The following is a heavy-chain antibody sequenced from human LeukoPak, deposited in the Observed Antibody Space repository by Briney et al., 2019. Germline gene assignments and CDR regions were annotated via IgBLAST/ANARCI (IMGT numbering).Heavy chain of an antibody. CDR1: GFTFTSYW. CDR3: ARACYYDSSGYCHDAFDI. V-gene: IGHV3-7*01. CDR2: TNQDGSEK. D-gene: IGHD3-22*01. Sequence: PGGSLRLSCAASGFTFTSYWMSWVRQVPGKGLEWVANTNQDGSEKYYVDSVKGRFTISRDNAKNSLYLQMNSLRAEDTAVYYCARACYYDSSGYCHDAFDIWGQGTMVTVSS. J-gene: IGHJ3*02.